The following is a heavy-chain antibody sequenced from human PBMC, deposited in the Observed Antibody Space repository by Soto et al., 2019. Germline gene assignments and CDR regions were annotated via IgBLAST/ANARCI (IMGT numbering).Heavy chain of an antibody. CDR3: ARVYCGGDCYARPYYYYGMDV. CDR2: INPSGGST. D-gene: IGHD2-21*02. J-gene: IGHJ6*02. V-gene: IGHV1-46*01. Sequence: ASVKVSCKASGYTFTSYYMHWVRQAPGQGLEWMGIINPSGGSTSYAQKFQGRVTMTRDTSTSTVYMELSSLRSEDTAVYYCARVYCGGDCYARPYYYYGMDVWGQGTTVTVSS. CDR1: GYTFTSYY.